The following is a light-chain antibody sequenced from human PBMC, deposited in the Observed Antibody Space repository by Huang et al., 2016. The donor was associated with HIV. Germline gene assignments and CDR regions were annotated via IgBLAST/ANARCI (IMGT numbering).Light chain of an antibody. J-gene: IGKJ1*01. CDR1: QGVSSN. CDR2: AAS. V-gene: IGKV3-15*01. CDR3: QQYNNWPRT. Sequence: EIVMTQSPATLSVFPGERATLSCRASQGVSSNLAWYQQKPGQAPRLLIYAASTRATGIPGRFSGSGSGTEFTLTISSLQSEDFAVYYCQQYNNWPRTFGQGTKVEI.